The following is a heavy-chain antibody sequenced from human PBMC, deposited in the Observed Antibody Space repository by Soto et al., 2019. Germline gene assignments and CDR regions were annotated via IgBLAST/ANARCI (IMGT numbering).Heavy chain of an antibody. D-gene: IGHD3-10*01. CDR1: ESSFRHYW. Sequence: GALRLSCAASESSFRHYWIHWVRQAPGKGLEWVSRINGDGSSISYAESVRGRFVVSRDNAKNVVSLQMNSLRAEDTAVYHCVRGYYAWSSYRSDELDYWGQGTMVTVSS. CDR2: INGDGSSI. J-gene: IGHJ4*02. V-gene: IGHV3-74*01. CDR3: VRGYYAWSSYRSDELDY.